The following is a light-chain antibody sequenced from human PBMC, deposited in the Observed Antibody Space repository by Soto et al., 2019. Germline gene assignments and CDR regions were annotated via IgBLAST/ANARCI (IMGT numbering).Light chain of an antibody. CDR1: QDISTY. Sequence: DIQMTQAPSSLSASVGDRVTITCRARQDISTYLAWYQQKPGKVPKLLISAAYTLQSGVPPRFSGSGSGTDFTLTISSLQPEDVATYYCQQYDNAPLTVGGGTKVEIK. V-gene: IGKV1-27*01. CDR2: AAY. J-gene: IGKJ4*01. CDR3: QQYDNAPLT.